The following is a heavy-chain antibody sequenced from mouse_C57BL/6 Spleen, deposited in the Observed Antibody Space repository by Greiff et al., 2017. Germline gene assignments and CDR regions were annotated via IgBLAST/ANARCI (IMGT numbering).Heavy chain of an antibody. J-gene: IGHJ2*01. CDR3: ARGDSFTTVVAYYFDY. Sequence: VQLQQSGAELVKPGASVKLSCKASGYTFTSYWMHWVKQRPGQGLEWIGMIHPNSGSTNYNEKFKSKATLTVDKSSSTAYMQLSSLTSEDSAVYYCARGDSFTTVVAYYFDYWGQGTTLTVSS. CDR2: IHPNSGST. D-gene: IGHD1-1*01. V-gene: IGHV1-64*01. CDR1: GYTFTSYW.